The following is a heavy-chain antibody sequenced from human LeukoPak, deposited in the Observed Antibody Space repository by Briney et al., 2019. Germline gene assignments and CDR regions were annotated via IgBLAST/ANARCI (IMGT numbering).Heavy chain of an antibody. CDR2: IYTSGST. V-gene: IGHV4-4*07. Sequence: SETLSLTCTVSGGSISSNYWSWIRQPAGKGLEWIGRIYTSGSTNHNPSLKSRVTMSVDTSKNQFSLKLSSVTAAHTAVYYCARVPDSGDAFDIWGQGTMVTVSS. J-gene: IGHJ3*02. D-gene: IGHD1-26*01. CDR3: ARVPDSGDAFDI. CDR1: GGSISSNY.